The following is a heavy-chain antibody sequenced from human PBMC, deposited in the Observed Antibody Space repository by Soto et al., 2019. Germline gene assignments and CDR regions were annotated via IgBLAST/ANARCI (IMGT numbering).Heavy chain of an antibody. V-gene: IGHV1-69*06. D-gene: IGHD3-22*01. Sequence: SVKVSCKTSGGTFSSYAISWVRQAPGQGLEWMGGIIPIFGTANYAQKFQGRVTITADKSTSTAYMELSSLRSEDTAAYYCASVYYYDSSGYYYPYFDYWGQGTLVTVSS. J-gene: IGHJ4*02. CDR3: ASVYYYDSSGYYYPYFDY. CDR2: IIPIFGTA. CDR1: GGTFSSYA.